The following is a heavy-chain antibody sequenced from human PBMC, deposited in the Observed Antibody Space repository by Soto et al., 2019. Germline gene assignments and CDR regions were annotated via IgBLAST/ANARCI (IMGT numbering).Heavy chain of an antibody. Sequence: ETLSLTCSVSGGSVSSCWWSWIRQPPGKGLEGIGYIYYTGSTNYSPSLKGRVTISLDASKSQFSLKLTSVTAADTAVYYCARGPGASDYYFDYWGPGTLVTAPQ. CDR1: GGSVSSCW. CDR3: ARGPGASDYYFDY. V-gene: IGHV4-59*02. CDR2: IYYTGST. D-gene: IGHD3-10*01. J-gene: IGHJ4*02.